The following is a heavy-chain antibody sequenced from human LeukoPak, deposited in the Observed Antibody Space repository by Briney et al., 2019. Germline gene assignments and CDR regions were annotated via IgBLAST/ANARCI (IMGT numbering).Heavy chain of an antibody. J-gene: IGHJ3*02. D-gene: IGHD3-9*01. V-gene: IGHV3-23*01. CDR3: AKVDAAGGSTGAFDI. Sequence: GGSLRLSCAASGFTFSSYAMSWVRQAPGKGLEWVSAISGSGGSTYCADSVKGRFTISRDNSKNTLYLQMNSLRAEDTAVYYCAKVDAAGGSTGAFDIWGQGTMVTVSS. CDR1: GFTFSSYA. CDR2: ISGSGGST.